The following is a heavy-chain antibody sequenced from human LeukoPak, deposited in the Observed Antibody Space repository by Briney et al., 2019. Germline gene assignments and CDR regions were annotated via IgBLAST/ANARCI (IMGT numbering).Heavy chain of an antibody. CDR2: ISAYNGNT. Sequence: GASVKVSCKASGYTFTSYGISWVRQAPGQGLEWMGWISAYNGNTNYAQKLQGRVTMTTDTSTSTAYMELRSLRSDDTAVYYCARVSQYYDYVWGSYRPGPFDYWGQGTLVTVSS. J-gene: IGHJ4*02. CDR3: ARVSQYYDYVWGSYRPGPFDY. CDR1: GYTFTSYG. D-gene: IGHD3-16*02. V-gene: IGHV1-18*01.